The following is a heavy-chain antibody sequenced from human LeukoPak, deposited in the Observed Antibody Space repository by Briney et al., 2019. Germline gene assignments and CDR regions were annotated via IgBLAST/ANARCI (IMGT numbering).Heavy chain of an antibody. V-gene: IGHV4-59*08. CDR1: GGSISSYY. CDR2: IYYSGST. CDR3: ARLEHYCSSTSCYREAPLFDY. Sequence: SETLSLTCTVSGGSISSYYWSWIRQPPAKGLEWIGYIYYSGSTNYNPSLKRRVTISVDTSKNQFSLKLSSVTAADTAVYYCARLEHYCSSTSCYREAPLFDYWGQGTLVTVSS. J-gene: IGHJ4*02. D-gene: IGHD2-2*01.